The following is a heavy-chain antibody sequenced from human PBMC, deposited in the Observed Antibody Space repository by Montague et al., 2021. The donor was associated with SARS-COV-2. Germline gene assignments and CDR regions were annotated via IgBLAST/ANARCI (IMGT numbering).Heavy chain of an antibody. CDR2: IYYSGST. CDR3: ARDQGYNWNYYYYYGMDD. V-gene: IGHV4-39*07. J-gene: IGHJ6*02. D-gene: IGHD1-20*01. CDR1: GGSISSSSYY. Sequence: SETLSLTCTVSGGSISSSSYYWGWIRQPPGKGLEWIGSIYYSGSTYYTPPLKSRVTISVDTSENQFSLKLSSVTAADTALYYCARDQGYNWNYYYYYGMDDWGQGTTVTVSS.